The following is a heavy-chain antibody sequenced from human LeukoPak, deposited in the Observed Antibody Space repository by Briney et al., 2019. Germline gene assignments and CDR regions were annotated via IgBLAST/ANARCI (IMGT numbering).Heavy chain of an antibody. Sequence: GGSLRLSCAASGFTFSSYAMSWVRQAPGKGLEWVSAISGSGGSTYYADSVKGRFTISRDNSKNTLYPQMNSLRAEDTAVYYCAKDGESITMIVVVIPKGGFDYWGQGTLVTVSS. J-gene: IGHJ4*02. CDR2: ISGSGGST. CDR3: AKDGESITMIVVVIPKGGFDY. V-gene: IGHV3-23*01. CDR1: GFTFSSYA. D-gene: IGHD3-22*01.